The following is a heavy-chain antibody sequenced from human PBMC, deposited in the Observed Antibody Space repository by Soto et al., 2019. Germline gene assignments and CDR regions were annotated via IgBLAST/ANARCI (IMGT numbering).Heavy chain of an antibody. CDR3: ARPSADYDILTGYPIDDY. Sequence: GGSLRLSCAASGFIFSGYAMTWVRQAPGKGLEWVSSISGSDGTTSFADSVKGRFTISRDNSKNSLYLQMNSLRAEDTAVYYCARPSADYDILTGYPIDDYWGQGTLVTVSS. D-gene: IGHD3-9*01. CDR2: ISGSDGTT. V-gene: IGHV3-23*01. J-gene: IGHJ4*02. CDR1: GFIFSGYA.